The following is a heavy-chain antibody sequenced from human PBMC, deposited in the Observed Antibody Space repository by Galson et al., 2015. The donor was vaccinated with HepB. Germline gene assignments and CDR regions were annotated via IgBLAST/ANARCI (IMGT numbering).Heavy chain of an antibody. V-gene: IGHV4-4*07. Sequence: SETLSLTCTVSGGSISSYYWSWIRQPAGKGLERIGRIYTSGSTNYNPSLKSRVTMSVDTSKNQFSLKLSSVTAADTAVYYCARVGGVHPYDAFDIWGQGTMVTVSS. CDR3: ARVGGVHPYDAFDI. CDR2: IYTSGST. J-gene: IGHJ3*02. CDR1: GGSISSYY. D-gene: IGHD3-10*01.